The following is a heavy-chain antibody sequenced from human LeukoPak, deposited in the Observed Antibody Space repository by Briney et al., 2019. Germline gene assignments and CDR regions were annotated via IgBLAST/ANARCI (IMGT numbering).Heavy chain of an antibody. CDR1: GGSISSYY. Sequence: SETLSLTCTVSGGSISSYYWSWIRQPPGKGLEWIGYIYYSGSTNHNPSLKSRVTISVDTSKNQFSLKLSSVTAADTAVYYCARFSPNYYGSGSSRYYFDYWGQGTLVTVSS. CDR3: ARFSPNYYGSGSSRYYFDY. V-gene: IGHV4-59*01. J-gene: IGHJ4*02. CDR2: IYYSGST. D-gene: IGHD3-10*01.